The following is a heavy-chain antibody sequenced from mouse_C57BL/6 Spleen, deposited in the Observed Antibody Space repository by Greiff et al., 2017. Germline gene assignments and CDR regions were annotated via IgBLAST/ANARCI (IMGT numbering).Heavy chain of an antibody. CDR3: ASQPSTVVSTPNYFDY. CDR1: GFTFSSYT. D-gene: IGHD1-1*01. J-gene: IGHJ2*01. Sequence: EVQVVESGGGLVKPGGSLKLSCAASGFTFSSYTMSWVRQTPGKRLEWVATISGGGGNTYYPDSVKGRFTISRDNAKNTLYLQMSSLRSEDTALYYCASQPSTVVSTPNYFDYWGQGTTLTVSS. CDR2: ISGGGGNT. V-gene: IGHV5-9*01.